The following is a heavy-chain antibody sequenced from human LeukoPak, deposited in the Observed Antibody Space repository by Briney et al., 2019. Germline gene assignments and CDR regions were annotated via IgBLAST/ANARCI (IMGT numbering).Heavy chain of an antibody. J-gene: IGHJ5*02. CDR1: GFTFSSYW. V-gene: IGHV3-74*01. CDR2: INRDGRVT. D-gene: IGHD6-19*01. Sequence: PGGSLRLSCAASGFTFSSYWMSWVRQAPGKGLVWVSRINRDGRVTSSADSVEGRFTISKDNAKTTLYLQMNSLRAEDTAVYYLARGLYSSECFSWGPGNLVPVSS. CDR3: ARGLYSSECFS.